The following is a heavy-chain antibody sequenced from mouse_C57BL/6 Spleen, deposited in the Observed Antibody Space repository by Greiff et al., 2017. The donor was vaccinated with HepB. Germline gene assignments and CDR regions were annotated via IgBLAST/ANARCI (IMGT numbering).Heavy chain of an antibody. J-gene: IGHJ2*01. Sequence: QVQLQQPGAELVKPGASVKLSCKASGYTFTSYWMHWVKQRPGQGLEWIGMIHPNSGSTNYNEKFKSKATLTVDKSSSTAYMQLSSLTSEDSAVYYCARESTTVVKPYYFDYWGQGTTLTVSS. CDR3: ARESTTVVKPYYFDY. CDR1: GYTFTSYW. CDR2: IHPNSGST. V-gene: IGHV1-64*01. D-gene: IGHD1-1*01.